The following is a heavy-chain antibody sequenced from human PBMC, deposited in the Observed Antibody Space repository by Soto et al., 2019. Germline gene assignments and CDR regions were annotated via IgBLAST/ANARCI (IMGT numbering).Heavy chain of an antibody. J-gene: IGHJ6*02. D-gene: IGHD1-26*01. V-gene: IGHV1-58*01. CDR1: GYTFTSSA. Sequence: SVKVSSTASGYTFTSSAVQWVRQARGQRLEWIGWIVVGSGNTNYAQKFQERVTITRDMSTSTAYMELSSLRAEDTAVYYCAKEQDKWELLPYYYYGMDVWGQGTTVTVSS. CDR2: IVVGSGNT. CDR3: AKEQDKWELLPYYYYGMDV.